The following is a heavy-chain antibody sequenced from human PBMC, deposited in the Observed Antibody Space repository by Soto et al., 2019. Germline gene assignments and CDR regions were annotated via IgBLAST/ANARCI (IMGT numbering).Heavy chain of an antibody. CDR3: ASRYCSSTNCYAFDV. J-gene: IGHJ3*01. V-gene: IGHV3-21*01. D-gene: IGHD2-2*01. CDR1: VFTFSDFS. Sequence: PGGSLRLSCAASVFTFSDFSMNWVRRAPGKGLEWVSSISSSGTYTYYADSVKGRFTISRDNAKNSLYLQMNSLRAEDSAVYYCASRYCSSTNCYAFDVWGRGTMVTVSS. CDR2: ISSSGTYT.